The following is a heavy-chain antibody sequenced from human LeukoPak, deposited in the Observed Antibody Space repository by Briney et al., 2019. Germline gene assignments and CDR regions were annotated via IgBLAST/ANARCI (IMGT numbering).Heavy chain of an antibody. D-gene: IGHD6-19*01. V-gene: IGHV4-39*02. Sequence: PSETLSLTCTVSGDSVSSSSYSWGWIRQPPGKGLEWIGSIYYSGSTNYNPSLKSRVTISVDTSKTQFSLKLISATAADTAVYYCAREALAGWFDPWGQGTLVTVSS. CDR3: AREALAGWFDP. J-gene: IGHJ5*02. CDR2: IYYSGST. CDR1: GDSVSSSSYS.